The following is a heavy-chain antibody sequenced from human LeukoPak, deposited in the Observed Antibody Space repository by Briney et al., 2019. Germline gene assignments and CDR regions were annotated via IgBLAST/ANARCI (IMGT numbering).Heavy chain of an antibody. V-gene: IGHV4-61*02. CDR3: ARRGFPEYSTSWFY. D-gene: IGHD6-13*01. J-gene: IGHJ4*02. CDR2: ISTSGST. CDR1: GDSISGANYY. Sequence: PSETLSLTCTVSGDSISGANYYWTWIRQSADKGLEWIGRISTSGSTSYDPSLKSRVTISVDTSKNQFFLNLNSVTAADTAVYYCARRGFPEYSTSWFYWGQGTLVTVSS.